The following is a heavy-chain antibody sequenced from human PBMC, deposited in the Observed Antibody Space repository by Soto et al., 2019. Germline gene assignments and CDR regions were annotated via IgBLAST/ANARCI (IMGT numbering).Heavy chain of an antibody. CDR3: ARDRAPDYGDYNYYGMDV. CDR1: GGSISSGGYY. D-gene: IGHD4-17*01. J-gene: IGHJ6*02. V-gene: IGHV4-31*03. CDR2: IYYSGST. Sequence: PSETLSLTCTVSGGSISSGGYYWSWIRQHQGKGLECIGYIYYSGSTYYNPSLKSRVTISVDTSKNQFSLKLSSVTAADTAVYYFARDRAPDYGDYNYYGMDVWGQGTTVTVSS.